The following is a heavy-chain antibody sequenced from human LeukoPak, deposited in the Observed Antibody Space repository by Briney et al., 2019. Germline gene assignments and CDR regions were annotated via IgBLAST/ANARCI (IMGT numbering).Heavy chain of an antibody. Sequence: LAGGSLRLSCAASGFTFSSYGMQWVRQAPGKGLEWVVVISNGGSNKYYADSVKGRFTISRDNSKNTLYVQMNSLRAEDTAVYYCARDTKFRDGYSFFYFDYWGQGTLVTVSS. CDR1: GFTFSSYG. D-gene: IGHD5-24*01. V-gene: IGHV3-30*03. J-gene: IGHJ4*02. CDR3: ARDTKFRDGYSFFYFDY. CDR2: ISNGGSNK.